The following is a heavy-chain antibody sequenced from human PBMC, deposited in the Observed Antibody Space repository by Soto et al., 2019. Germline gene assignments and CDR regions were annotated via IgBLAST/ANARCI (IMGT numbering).Heavy chain of an antibody. CDR3: ASCTAGYSSGWYGYYFDY. J-gene: IGHJ4*02. CDR1: GVTFSSYA. V-gene: IGHV3-30-3*01. CDR2: ISYDGSNK. D-gene: IGHD6-19*01. Sequence: GGSLRLSCAASGVTFSSYAMHWVRQAPGKGLEWVAVISYDGSNKYYADSVKGRFTISRDNSKNTLYLQMNSLRAEDTAVYYCASCTAGYSSGWYGYYFDYWGQGTLVTVSS.